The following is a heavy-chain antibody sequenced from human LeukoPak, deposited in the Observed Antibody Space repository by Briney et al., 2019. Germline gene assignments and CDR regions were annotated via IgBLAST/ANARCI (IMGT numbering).Heavy chain of an antibody. CDR3: ARDLVRSTVPILSIGRIYYCYGMDV. D-gene: IGHD3-9*01. J-gene: IGHJ6*04. CDR1: GFTFSSYG. V-gene: IGHV3-21*01. Sequence: PGGSLRLSCAASGFTFSSYGMNWVRQAPGKGLEWVSSISSSSSYIYYADSVKGRFTISRDNAKNSLYLQMNSLRAEDTAVYYCARDLVRSTVPILSIGRIYYCYGMDVWGKGTTVTVSS. CDR2: ISSSSSYI.